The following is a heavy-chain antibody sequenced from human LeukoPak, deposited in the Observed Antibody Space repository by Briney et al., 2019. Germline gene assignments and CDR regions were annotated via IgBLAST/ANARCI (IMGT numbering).Heavy chain of an antibody. CDR3: GKTTTGYSSGQKPAWPVDY. D-gene: IGHD6-19*01. Sequence: GSLRLSCAASGFTFGSYAMYWVRQAPGKGLEWVAGIFGSGGSAHYADSVKGRFTISRDNSKNTVYLQINSLRAEDTAVYYCGKTTTGYSSGQKPAWPVDYWGQGTLVTVSS. J-gene: IGHJ4*02. V-gene: IGHV3-23*01. CDR1: GFTFGSYA. CDR2: IFGSGGSA.